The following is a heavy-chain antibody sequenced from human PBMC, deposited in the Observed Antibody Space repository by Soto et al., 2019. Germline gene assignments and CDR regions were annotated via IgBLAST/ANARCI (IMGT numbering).Heavy chain of an antibody. D-gene: IGHD6-13*01. CDR1: GFTFNDYA. CDR3: VKDESINWYSGHFRH. CDR2: INWNSGSI. V-gene: IGHV3-9*01. Sequence: GGSLRLSCAASGFTFNDYAMHWVRQVPGKGLEWVSGINWNSGSIGYGDSVKGRFAISRDNAKNSLHLQMNSLSAEDTAFYYCVKDESINWYSGHFRHWGQGTLVTVSS. J-gene: IGHJ1*01.